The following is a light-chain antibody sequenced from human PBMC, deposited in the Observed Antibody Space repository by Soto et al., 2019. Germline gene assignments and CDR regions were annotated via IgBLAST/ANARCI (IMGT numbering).Light chain of an antibody. Sequence: QSVLTQPASVSGSPGQSITISCTGTSSDFDIYKYVSWYQQHPGKAPKLMIYQVTNRPSGVSNRFSGSTSGNTASLTISGLQAEDAADYYCCSYTSSINYVFGTGTKVTVL. CDR3: CSYTSSINYV. J-gene: IGLJ1*01. V-gene: IGLV2-14*01. CDR1: SSDFDIYKY. CDR2: QVT.